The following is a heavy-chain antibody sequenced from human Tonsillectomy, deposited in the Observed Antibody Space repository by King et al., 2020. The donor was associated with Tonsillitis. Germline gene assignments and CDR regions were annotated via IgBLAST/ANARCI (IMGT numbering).Heavy chain of an antibody. CDR1: GFTFDTYS. CDR2: ISATTQYI. D-gene: IGHD5-12*01. V-gene: IGHV3-21*01. CDR3: ARTHSGYDIHAFDL. Sequence: VQLVESGGGLVRPGASLRLSCTASGFTFDTYSMNWVRQPPGGGLEWVSSISATTQYIHYADSLKDRITISRDNARQSLYLQMNSLRAEDTAVYYCARTHSGYDIHAFDLWGQGTMVTVSS. J-gene: IGHJ3*01.